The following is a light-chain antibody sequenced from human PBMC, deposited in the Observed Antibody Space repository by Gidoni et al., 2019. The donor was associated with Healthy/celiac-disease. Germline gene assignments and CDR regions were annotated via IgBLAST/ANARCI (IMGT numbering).Light chain of an antibody. CDR3: QKYNSAPALT. CDR2: AAS. V-gene: IGKV1-27*01. CDR1: QGISNY. Sequence: DIQMTQSPSSLSASVGDRVAITCRASQGISNYLAWYQQKPGKVPKLLIYAASTLQSGVPSRFSGSGSGTDFTLTISSLQPEDVATYYCQKYNSAPALTFGGGTKVEIK. J-gene: IGKJ4*01.